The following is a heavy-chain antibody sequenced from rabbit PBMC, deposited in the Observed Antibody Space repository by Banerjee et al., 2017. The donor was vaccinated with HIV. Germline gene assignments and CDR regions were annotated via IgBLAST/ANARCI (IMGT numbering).Heavy chain of an antibody. CDR3: ARAGGFEKYFNL. Sequence: QEQLEESGGDLVKPEGSLTLTCTASGFSFSSSYWMCWVRQAPGKGLEWIACIGISTGSTYYASWATGRFTISKTSSTTVTLQMTSLTAADTATYFCARAGGFEKYFNLWGPGTLVTVS. D-gene: IGHD1-1*01. V-gene: IGHV1S45*01. CDR2: IGISTGST. CDR1: GFSFSSSYW. J-gene: IGHJ4*01.